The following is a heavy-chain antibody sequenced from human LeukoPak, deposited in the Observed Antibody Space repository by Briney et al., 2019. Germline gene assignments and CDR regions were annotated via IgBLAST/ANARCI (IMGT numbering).Heavy chain of an antibody. CDR3: ARTGGTIDY. CDR1: GGSISSYY. CDR2: IYYSGST. Sequence: SETLSLTCTVSGGSISSYYWSWIRQPPGKGLEWIGYIYYSGSTYYNPSIKSRVTISVDTSKNQFSLKLNSVTAADTAVYYCARTGGTIDYWGQGTLVTVSS. D-gene: IGHD2-8*02. V-gene: IGHV4-30-4*01. J-gene: IGHJ4*02.